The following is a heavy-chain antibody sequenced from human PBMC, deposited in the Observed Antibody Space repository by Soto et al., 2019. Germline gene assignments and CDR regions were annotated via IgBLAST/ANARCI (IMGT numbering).Heavy chain of an antibody. CDR1: GITYDDYA. Sequence: PGGSLRLSCAASGITYDDYALHRVRQAPGKGLEWVSGISWNSHNIGYADSVKGRFTISIDNAMNSMYLQMNSLRAEDTALYYCAGSFLRGDYWGQGTLVTVPQ. CDR2: ISWNSHNI. D-gene: IGHD3-10*01. V-gene: IGHV3-9*01. J-gene: IGHJ4*02. CDR3: AGSFLRGDY.